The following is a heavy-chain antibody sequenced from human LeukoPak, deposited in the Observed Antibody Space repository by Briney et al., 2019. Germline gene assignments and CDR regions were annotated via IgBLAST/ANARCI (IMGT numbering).Heavy chain of an antibody. CDR1: GYTFTGYY. CDR3: ARDGRYCSGGSCYNDY. V-gene: IGHV1-2*02. Sequence: ASVKVSCKASGYTFTGYYMHWVRQAPGQGLEWMGWINPNSGGTNYAQKFQGRVTMTRDTSISTAYMELGRLRSDDTAVYYCARDGRYCSGGSCYNDYWGQGTLVTVSS. CDR2: INPNSGGT. J-gene: IGHJ4*02. D-gene: IGHD2-15*01.